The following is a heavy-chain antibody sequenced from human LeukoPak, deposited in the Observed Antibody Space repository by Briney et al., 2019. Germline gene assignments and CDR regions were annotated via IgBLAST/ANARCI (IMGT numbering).Heavy chain of an antibody. CDR2: ISYDGSNK. D-gene: IGHD3-10*01. J-gene: IGHJ4*02. Sequence: GRSLRLSYAASGFTFSSYGMHWVRQAPGKGLEWVAVISYDGSNKYYADSVKGRFTISRDNSKNTLYLQMNSLRAEDTAVYYCAKDPYYYGSGSYLNYYFDYWGQGTLVTVSS. V-gene: IGHV3-30*18. CDR1: GFTFSSYG. CDR3: AKDPYYYGSGSYLNYYFDY.